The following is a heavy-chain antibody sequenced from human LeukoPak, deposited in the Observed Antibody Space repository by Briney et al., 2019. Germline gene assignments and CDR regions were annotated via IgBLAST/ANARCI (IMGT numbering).Heavy chain of an antibody. Sequence: PGRSLRLSCGASGFTFSRYGMHWVRQAPGKGLEWVAIIWYDGSNKYYADSVKGRFTISRDNSKNTLYLQMNSLRAEDTAVYYCARDYYDSSGYLDYWGQGTLVTVSS. CDR3: ARDYYDSSGYLDY. CDR1: GFTFSRYG. D-gene: IGHD3-22*01. V-gene: IGHV3-33*01. CDR2: IWYDGSNK. J-gene: IGHJ4*02.